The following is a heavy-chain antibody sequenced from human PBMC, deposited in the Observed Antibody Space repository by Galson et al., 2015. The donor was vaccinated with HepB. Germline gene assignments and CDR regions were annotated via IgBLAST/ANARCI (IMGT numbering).Heavy chain of an antibody. J-gene: IGHJ4*02. CDR3: AREVWMITFGGVIVPGPFDY. CDR2: ISAYNGNT. Sequence: KVSCKASGYTFTSYGISWVRQAPGQGLEWMGWISAYNGNTNYAQKLQGRVTMTTDTSTSTAYMELRSLRSDDTAVYYCAREVWMITFGGVIVPGPFDYWGQGTLVTVSS. CDR1: GYTFTSYG. V-gene: IGHV1-18*04. D-gene: IGHD3-16*02.